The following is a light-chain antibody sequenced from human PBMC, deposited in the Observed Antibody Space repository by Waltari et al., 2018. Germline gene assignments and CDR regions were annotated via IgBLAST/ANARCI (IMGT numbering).Light chain of an antibody. V-gene: IGKV1-5*03. J-gene: IGKJ1*01. CDR3: QQYNSYSWT. CDR2: KAS. CDR1: PSISSW. Sequence: DIQMTPSPSTLSASVGVRVTITCRASPSISSWLAWYQQKPGKAPKLLIYKASSLESGVPSRFSGSGSGTEFTLTISSLQPDDFATYYCQQYNSYSWTFGQGTKVEIK.